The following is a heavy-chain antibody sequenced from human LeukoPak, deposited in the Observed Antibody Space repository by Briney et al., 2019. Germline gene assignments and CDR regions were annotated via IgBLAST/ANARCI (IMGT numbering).Heavy chain of an antibody. V-gene: IGHV4-59*08. CDR2: IYYTGST. Sequence: SETLSLTCTVSGGSISSYYWSWIRQPPGKGLEWIGYIYYTGSTNYNPSLKSRVTISVDTSKNQFSLKLSSVTAADTAVYYCARLMVYPYSFGYWGQGTLVTVSS. CDR3: ARLMVYPYSFGY. D-gene: IGHD2-8*01. J-gene: IGHJ4*02. CDR1: GGSISSYY.